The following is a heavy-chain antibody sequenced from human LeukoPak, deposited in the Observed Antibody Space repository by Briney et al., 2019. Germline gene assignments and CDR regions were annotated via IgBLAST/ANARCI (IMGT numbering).Heavy chain of an antibody. CDR3: KTTVTTTYYYYYGMDV. CDR2: ISYDGSNK. J-gene: IGHJ6*02. D-gene: IGHD4-17*01. CDR1: GFTFSSYG. Sequence: PGGSLRLSCAASGFTFSSYGMHWVRQAPGKGLEWVAVISYDGSNKYYADSVKGRFTISRDNSKNTLYLQMNSLRAEDTAVYYCKTTVTTTYYYYYGMDVWGQRTTVTVSS. V-gene: IGHV3-30*03.